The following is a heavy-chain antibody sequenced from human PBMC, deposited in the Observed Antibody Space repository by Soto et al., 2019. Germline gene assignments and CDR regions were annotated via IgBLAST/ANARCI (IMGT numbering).Heavy chain of an antibody. CDR1: GFTFSNYA. Sequence: PGGSLRLSCAASGFTFSNYAMNWVRQAPGKGLEWVSAISGSGDSTYYADSVKGRFTISRDNSKNTLYLQMNSLRAEDTAIYYCAKRTIGSSYDYWGQGTLVTVSS. V-gene: IGHV3-23*01. J-gene: IGHJ4*02. D-gene: IGHD6-13*01. CDR3: AKRTIGSSYDY. CDR2: ISGSGDST.